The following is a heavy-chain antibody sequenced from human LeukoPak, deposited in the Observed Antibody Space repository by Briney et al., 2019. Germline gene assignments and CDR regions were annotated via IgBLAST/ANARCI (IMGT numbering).Heavy chain of an antibody. Sequence: ASVKVSCKASGYTFTGYYMHWVRQAPGQGLEWMGWINPNSGGTNYAQKFQGRVTMTRDTSISTAYMELSRLRSDDTAVYYCARDSSGWYRISDYWGQGTLVTVSS. D-gene: IGHD6-19*01. CDR3: ARDSSGWYRISDY. J-gene: IGHJ4*02. V-gene: IGHV1-2*02. CDR1: GYTFTGYY. CDR2: INPNSGGT.